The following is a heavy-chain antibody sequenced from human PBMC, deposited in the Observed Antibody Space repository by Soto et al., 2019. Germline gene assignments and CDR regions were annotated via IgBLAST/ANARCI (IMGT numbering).Heavy chain of an antibody. CDR3: ARAPPPPRSSGQRYFDY. J-gene: IGHJ4*02. Sequence: QVQLVQSGAEVKKPGASVKVSCKASGYTFTGYYMHWVRQAPGQGLEWMGWINPNSGGTNYAQKFQGWVTMTRDTSISTAYMELGRLRSDDTAVYYCARAPPPPRSSGQRYFDYWGQGTLVTVSS. D-gene: IGHD3-22*01. CDR2: INPNSGGT. V-gene: IGHV1-2*04. CDR1: GYTFTGYY.